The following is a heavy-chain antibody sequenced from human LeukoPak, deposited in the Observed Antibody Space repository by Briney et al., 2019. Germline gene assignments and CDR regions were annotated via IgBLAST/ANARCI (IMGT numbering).Heavy chain of an antibody. J-gene: IGHJ6*03. V-gene: IGHV3-23*01. CDR1: GFTFSSCA. D-gene: IGHD2-2*01. CDR2: ISGSGGTT. CDR3: AKRGVPAYYYYMDV. Sequence: PGGSLRLSCAASGFTFSSCAMSWVRQAPGKGLEWVSDISGSGGTTYYADSVKGRFTISRDNSKNTLYLQMNSLRAEDTAIYFCAKRGVPAYYYYMDVWGKGTTVTVSS.